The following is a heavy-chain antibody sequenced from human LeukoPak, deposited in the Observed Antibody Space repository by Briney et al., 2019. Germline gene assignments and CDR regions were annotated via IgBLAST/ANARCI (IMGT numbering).Heavy chain of an antibody. V-gene: IGHV3-30*02. CDR3: ASLIAARLYYFDY. D-gene: IGHD6-6*01. CDR1: GFTFSSYG. J-gene: IGHJ4*02. Sequence: PGGSLRLSCAASGFTFSSYGMHWVRQAPGKGLEWMAFIRYDGSNKYYADSVKGRFTISRDNSKNTLYLQMNSLRAEDTAVYYCASLIAARLYYFDYWGQGTLVTVSS. CDR2: IRYDGSNK.